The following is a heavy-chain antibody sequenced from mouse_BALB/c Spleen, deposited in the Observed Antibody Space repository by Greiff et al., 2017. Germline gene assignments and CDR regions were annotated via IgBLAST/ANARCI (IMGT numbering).Heavy chain of an antibody. V-gene: IGHV3-2*02. CDR1: GYSITSDYA. CDR2: ISYSGST. J-gene: IGHJ2*01. CDR3: ASEGAALDY. Sequence: DVQLQESGPGLVKPSQSLSLTCTVTGYSITSDYAWNWIRQFPGNKLEWMGYISYSGSTSYNPSLKSRISITRDTSKNQFFLQLNSVTTEDTATYYCASEGAALDYWGQGTTLTVSS.